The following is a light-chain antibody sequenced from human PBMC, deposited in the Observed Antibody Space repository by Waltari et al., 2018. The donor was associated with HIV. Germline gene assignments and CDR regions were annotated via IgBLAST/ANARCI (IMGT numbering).Light chain of an antibody. Sequence: ENVLTQSPGTLSLSPGETATLSCRASQSVVGSFLAWYQQKPGQAPRLRIYDATSRATGIPDRFSGSGSGTDFTLTINRLAPEDFAMYYCQYYGTSPITFGQGTRLGIK. J-gene: IGKJ5*01. CDR3: QYYGTSPIT. V-gene: IGKV3-20*01. CDR1: QSVVGSF. CDR2: DAT.